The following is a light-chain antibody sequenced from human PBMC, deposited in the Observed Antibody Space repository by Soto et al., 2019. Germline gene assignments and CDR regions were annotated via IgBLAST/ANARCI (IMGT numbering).Light chain of an antibody. CDR1: SSDVGGYNY. Sequence: IINNRNSSDVGGYNYVSWYQQHPGKAPKLLIYDVSNRPSGASNRFSGSKSGNTASLTISGLQAEDEADYYCSSYTGSTTLHYVFGTGTKVTVL. CDR2: DVS. J-gene: IGLJ1*01. V-gene: IGLV2-14*04. CDR3: SSYTGSTTLHYV.